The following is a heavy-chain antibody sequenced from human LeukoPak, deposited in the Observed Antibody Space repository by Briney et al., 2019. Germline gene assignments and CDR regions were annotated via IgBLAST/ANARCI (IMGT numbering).Heavy chain of an antibody. J-gene: IGHJ4*02. D-gene: IGHD3-3*01. V-gene: IGHV1-24*01. Sequence: GASVKVSCKVSGYTLTELSMHWMRQAPGKGLEWMGGFDPEDGETIYAQKFQGRVTMTEDTSTDTAYMELSSLRSEDTAVYYCATVLRFLEWYPNYWGQGTLVTVSS. CDR2: FDPEDGET. CDR1: GYTLTELS. CDR3: ATVLRFLEWYPNY.